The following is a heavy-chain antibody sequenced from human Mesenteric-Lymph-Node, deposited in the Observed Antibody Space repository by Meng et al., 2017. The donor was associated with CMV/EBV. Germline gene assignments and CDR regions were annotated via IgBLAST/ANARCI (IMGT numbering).Heavy chain of an antibody. J-gene: IGHJ4*02. CDR1: GESFSCYY. V-gene: IGHV4-34*01. D-gene: IGHD3-10*01. CDR2: IHQRGGT. Sequence: CAVSGESFSCYYWRWLPQPPGKGLEWIGEIHQRGGTHSHPSLKSRVTISVDTSKNQISLKLSSVTAADTAVYYCAKVPYYGSGSYVYWGQGTLVTVSS. CDR3: AKVPYYGSGSYVY.